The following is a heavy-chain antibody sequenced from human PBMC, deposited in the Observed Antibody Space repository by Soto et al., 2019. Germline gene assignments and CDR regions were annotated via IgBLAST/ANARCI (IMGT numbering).Heavy chain of an antibody. D-gene: IGHD2-15*01. Sequence: KQSQTLSLTCAISGDRVSSIIAAWNWIRQSPSRGLEWLGRTYYRSKWYNDYAGSVKSRITMNPDTSKNQFSLQLNSVTAEETAVYYCARDSGRSGGSSKNFHYSYMDVWGKGTTSTV. CDR1: GDRVSSIIAA. V-gene: IGHV6-1*01. CDR3: ARDSGRSGGSSKNFHYSYMDV. CDR2: TYYRSKWYN. J-gene: IGHJ6*03.